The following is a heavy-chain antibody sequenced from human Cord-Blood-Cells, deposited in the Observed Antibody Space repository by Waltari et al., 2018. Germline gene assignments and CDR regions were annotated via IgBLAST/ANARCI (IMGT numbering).Heavy chain of an antibody. CDR3: ARVPTGKYDY. CDR2: ISYDGSNK. CDR1: GFTFSSYA. D-gene: IGHD1-1*01. J-gene: IGHJ4*02. V-gene: IGHV3-30-3*01. Sequence: QVQLVESGGGVVQPGRSLRLSCAASGFTFSSYAMHWVRQAPGKGLEWVAVISYDGSNKYYADSVKGRFTISRGNSKNTLYLQMNSLRAEDTAVYYCARVPTGKYDYWGQGTLVTVSS.